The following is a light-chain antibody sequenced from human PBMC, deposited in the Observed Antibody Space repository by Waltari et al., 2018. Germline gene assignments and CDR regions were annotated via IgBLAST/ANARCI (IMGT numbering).Light chain of an antibody. CDR1: QGIGND. CDR3: QQGHSYPRT. CDR2: RAA. V-gene: IGKV1-17*02. Sequence: DIQMTQSPSSLSASIGDTVTITCQASQGIGNDLNWYQQKPGKAPKLLIFRAASLHSGIPSRFSGTGSGTDFTLVINNLQPEDFATYYCQQGHSYPRTFGQGTTVE. J-gene: IGKJ1*01.